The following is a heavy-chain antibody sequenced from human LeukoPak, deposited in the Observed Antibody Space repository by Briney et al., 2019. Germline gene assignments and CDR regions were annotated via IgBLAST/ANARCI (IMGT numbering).Heavy chain of an antibody. CDR2: IYYSGST. CDR1: GFTFSSYA. V-gene: IGHV4-30-4*08. D-gene: IGHD5-12*01. J-gene: IGHJ4*02. Sequence: LRLSCAASGFTFSSYAMSWIRQPPGKGLEWIGYIYYSGSTYYNPSLKSRVTISVDTSKNQFSLKLSSVTAADTAVYYCARSLRVATTFDYWGQGTLVTVSS. CDR3: ARSLRVATTFDY.